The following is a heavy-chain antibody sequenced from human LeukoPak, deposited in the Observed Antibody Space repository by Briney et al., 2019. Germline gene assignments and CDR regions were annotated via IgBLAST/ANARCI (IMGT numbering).Heavy chain of an antibody. CDR2: ISYDGSNK. CDR3: AKEEGYYSSTSCYYGMDV. CDR1: GFTFSSYG. D-gene: IGHD2-2*01. Sequence: GGSLRLSCAASGFTFSSYGMHWVRQAPGKGLEWVAVISYDGSNKYYADSVKGRFTISRDNSKNTLCLQMNSLRAEDTAVYFCAKEEGYYSSTSCYYGMDVWGQGTTVTVSS. V-gene: IGHV3-30*18. J-gene: IGHJ6*02.